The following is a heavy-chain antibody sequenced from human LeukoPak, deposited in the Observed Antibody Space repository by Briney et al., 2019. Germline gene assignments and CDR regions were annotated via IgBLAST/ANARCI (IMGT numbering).Heavy chain of an antibody. CDR3: ARAPSPVSRYCSSTSCLFDY. V-gene: IGHV1-18*01. CDR2: ISAYNGNT. Sequence: TSVKVSCKASGGTFSSYAISWVRQAPGQGLEWMGWISAYNGNTNYAQKPQGRVTMTTDTSTSTAYMELRGLRSDDTAVYYCARAPSPVSRYCSSTSCLFDYWGQGTLVTVSS. CDR1: GGTFSSYA. D-gene: IGHD2-2*01. J-gene: IGHJ4*02.